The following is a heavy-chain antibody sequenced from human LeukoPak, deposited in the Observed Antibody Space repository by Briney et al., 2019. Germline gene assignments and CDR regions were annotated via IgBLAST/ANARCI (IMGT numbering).Heavy chain of an antibody. CDR3: ARDAPPYYYDSSGPEEYFQH. J-gene: IGHJ1*01. V-gene: IGHV3-74*01. Sequence: GGSLRLSCAAPGFTFSSYWMHWVRQAPGKGLVWVSRINSDGSSTSYADSVKGRFTISRDNAKNTLYLQMNSLRAEDTAVYYCARDAPPYYYDSSGPEEYFQHWGQGTLVTVSS. D-gene: IGHD3-22*01. CDR2: INSDGSST. CDR1: GFTFSSYW.